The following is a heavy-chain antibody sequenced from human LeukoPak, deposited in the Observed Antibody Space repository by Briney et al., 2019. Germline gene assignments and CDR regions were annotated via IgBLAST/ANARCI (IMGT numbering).Heavy chain of an antibody. CDR1: GGSVTSSNW. V-gene: IGHV4-4*02. CDR3: AREGGFYRPLDY. CDR2: VHLDGRT. D-gene: IGHD3-16*02. Sequence: SETLSLTCDVSGGSVTSSNWWTWVRQPPGKGLEWIGEVHLDGRTNYNPSLKSRLIMSVDLPENHISLKLTSVTAADTADYYCAREGGFYRPLDYAGQGTLVTVSS. J-gene: IGHJ4*02.